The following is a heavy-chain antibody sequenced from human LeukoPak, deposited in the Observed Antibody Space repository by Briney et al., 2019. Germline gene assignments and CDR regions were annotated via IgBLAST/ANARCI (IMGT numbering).Heavy chain of an antibody. Sequence: GGSLRLSCAASGFTFSNAWMSWVRQAPGKGLEWVGRIKSKTDGGTTDYAAPVKGRFTISRDDSKNTLYLQMNSLKTEDTAVYYCTTEYCSSTSCYADYYYYMDVWGKGTTVTISS. CDR3: TTEYCSSTSCYADYYYYMDV. V-gene: IGHV3-15*01. CDR2: IKSKTDGGTT. CDR1: GFTFSNAW. J-gene: IGHJ6*03. D-gene: IGHD2-2*01.